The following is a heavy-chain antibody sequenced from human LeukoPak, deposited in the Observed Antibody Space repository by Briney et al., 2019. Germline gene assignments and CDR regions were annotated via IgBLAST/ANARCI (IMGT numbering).Heavy chain of an antibody. V-gene: IGHV3-11*04. J-gene: IGHJ4*02. D-gene: IGHD3-22*01. Sequence: GGSLRLSCAASGFTFSDYYMSWIRQAPGKGLEWVSYISSSGSTIYYADSVKGRFTISRDNAKNSLYLQMNSLRAEDTAVYYCARVSSYYDSSGPWVYWGQGTLVTVSS. CDR2: ISSSGSTI. CDR3: ARVSSYYDSSGPWVY. CDR1: GFTFSDYY.